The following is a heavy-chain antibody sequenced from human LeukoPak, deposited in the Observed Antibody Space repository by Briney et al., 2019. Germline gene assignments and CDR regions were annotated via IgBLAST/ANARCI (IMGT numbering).Heavy chain of an antibody. CDR2: IYSSGTT. J-gene: IGHJ4*02. V-gene: IGHV4-59*12. D-gene: IGHD5-24*01. CDR1: TASRGVAS. Sequence: PSETLSLTSTSFTASRGVASRSGIRPPPGKGLEWIAYIYSSGTTKYNPSLNRRVTISLDESKNQFSLNPAPVTAADPAVYYCARGGGGYNYFDFWGQGTLVTVSS. CDR3: ARGGGGYNYFDF.